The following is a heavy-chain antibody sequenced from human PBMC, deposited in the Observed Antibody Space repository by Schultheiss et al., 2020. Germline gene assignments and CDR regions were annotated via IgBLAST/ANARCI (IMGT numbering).Heavy chain of an antibody. CDR1: GFTFSSYS. J-gene: IGHJ4*02. CDR3: ARAPYCGGDCYSAGTIDY. D-gene: IGHD2-21*02. CDR2: ISSSSSTI. Sequence: GESLKISCAASGFTFSSYSMNWVRQAPGKGLEWVSYISSSSSTIYYADSVKGRFTISRDNAKNSLYLQMNSLRDEDTAVYYCARAPYCGGDCYSAGTIDYWGQGALVTVSS. V-gene: IGHV3-48*02.